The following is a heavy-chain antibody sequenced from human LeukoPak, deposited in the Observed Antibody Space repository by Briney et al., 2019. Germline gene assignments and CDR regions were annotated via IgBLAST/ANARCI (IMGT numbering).Heavy chain of an antibody. CDR2: ISSSSSST. CDR1: GFTFSDYY. D-gene: IGHD3-22*01. Sequence: TGGSLRLSCVASGFTFSDYYMSWIRQAPGKGLEWISYISSSSSSTNYADSVKGRFTISRDNPKNSLYLLMNSLRAEDTAMYYCARDFIHRSGEANYWGQGTLVTVSS. J-gene: IGHJ4*02. CDR3: ARDFIHRSGEANY. V-gene: IGHV3-11*05.